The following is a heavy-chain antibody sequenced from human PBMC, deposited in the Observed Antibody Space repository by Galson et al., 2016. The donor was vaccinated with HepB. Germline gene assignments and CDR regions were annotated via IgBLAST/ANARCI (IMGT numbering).Heavy chain of an antibody. CDR2: ISGYNGNT. Sequence: SVKVSCKASGYTFTSFGITWVRQAPGQGLEWMGWISGYNGNTKYSHEFQGRLTLTTDTSTSTAYMELRSLRFDDTAVYYCARGRVGAGMDVWGQGTTVTVSS. V-gene: IGHV1-18*04. CDR3: ARGRVGAGMDV. J-gene: IGHJ6*02. D-gene: IGHD1-26*01. CDR1: GYTFTSFG.